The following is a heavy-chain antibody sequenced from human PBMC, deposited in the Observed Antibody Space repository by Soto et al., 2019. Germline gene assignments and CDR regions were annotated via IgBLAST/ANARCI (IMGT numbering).Heavy chain of an antibody. D-gene: IGHD3-10*01. CDR3: ARGSAFHYYGSGSYYQSYGMDV. Sequence: TLSLTCTVSGGSISSGGYYWSWIRQHPGKGLEWIGYIYYSGSTYYNPSLKSRVTISVDTSKNQFSLKLSSVTAADTAVYYCARGSAFHYYGSGSYYQSYGMDVWGQGTTVTVSS. J-gene: IGHJ6*02. CDR2: IYYSGST. CDR1: GGSISSGGYY. V-gene: IGHV4-31*03.